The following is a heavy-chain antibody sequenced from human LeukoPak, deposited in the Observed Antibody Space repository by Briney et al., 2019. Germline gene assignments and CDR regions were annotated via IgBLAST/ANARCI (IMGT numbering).Heavy chain of an antibody. J-gene: IGHJ4*02. CDR1: GGSISSYY. D-gene: IGHD3-3*01. CDR3: GRGPPHFDFLGGSFEF. CDR2: IYYSGST. Sequence: SETLSLTCTVSGGSISSYYWSWIRQPPGKGLEWIGYIYYSGSTNYNPSLKSRVTISVDTSKNQFSLKLSSVPAADTAVYYWGRGPPHFDFLGGSFEFWGQGTLVTVSS. V-gene: IGHV4-59*01.